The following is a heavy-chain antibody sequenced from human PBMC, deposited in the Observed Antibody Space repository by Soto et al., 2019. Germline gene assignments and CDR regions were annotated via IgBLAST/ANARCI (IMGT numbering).Heavy chain of an antibody. D-gene: IGHD4-17*01. Sequence: GGSLRLSCAASGFTFSGSAMHWVRQASGKGLEWVGRIRSKANSYATAYAASVKGRFTISRDDSKNTAYLQMNRLKTEDTAVYYCTMSDYGDYYYYGMDVWGQGTTVTVSS. J-gene: IGHJ6*02. V-gene: IGHV3-73*01. CDR1: GFTFSGSA. CDR3: TMSDYGDYYYYGMDV. CDR2: IRSKANSYAT.